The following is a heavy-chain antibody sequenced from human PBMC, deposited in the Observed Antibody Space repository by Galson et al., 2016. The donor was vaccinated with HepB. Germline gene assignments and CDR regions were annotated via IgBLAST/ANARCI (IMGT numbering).Heavy chain of an antibody. J-gene: IGHJ5*02. CDR2: ISWTSGSI. D-gene: IGHD6-25*01. CDR1: GLTFDDYA. CDR3: YVHSTGFGNH. Sequence: SLRLSCAASGLTFDDYAMHWVRQAPGKSLEWVSGISWTSGSIGYADSVKGRFTISRDNAKNSLYLQINSLRADYTAVYYFYVHSTGFGNHWGQGTLVTVSS. V-gene: IGHV3-9*01.